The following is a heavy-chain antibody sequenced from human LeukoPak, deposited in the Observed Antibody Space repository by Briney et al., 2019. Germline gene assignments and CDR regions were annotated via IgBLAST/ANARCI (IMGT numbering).Heavy chain of an antibody. Sequence: PGGSLRLSCAASGFTFSSYAMSWVRQAPGKGLEWVSAISGSGGSTYYADSVKGRFTISRDNSENTPYLQMNSLRAEDTAVYYCAKGCGFGELLSDYYGMDVWGKGTTVTVSS. D-gene: IGHD3-10*01. V-gene: IGHV3-23*01. J-gene: IGHJ6*04. CDR3: AKGCGFGELLSDYYGMDV. CDR1: GFTFSSYA. CDR2: ISGSGGST.